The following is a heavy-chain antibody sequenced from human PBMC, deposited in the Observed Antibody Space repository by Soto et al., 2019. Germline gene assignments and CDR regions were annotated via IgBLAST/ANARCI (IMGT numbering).Heavy chain of an antibody. CDR3: ARERESRELSIPRPNWFDP. D-gene: IGHD2-2*02. CDR1: GFTFSSYA. CDR2: ISGSGGST. J-gene: IGHJ5*02. V-gene: IGHV3-23*01. Sequence: GGSLRLSCAASGFTFSSYAMSWVRQAPGKGLEWVSAISGSGGSTYYADSVKGRFTISRDNSKNTLYLQMNSLRAEDTAVYYCARERESRELSIPRPNWFDPWGQGTLVTVSS.